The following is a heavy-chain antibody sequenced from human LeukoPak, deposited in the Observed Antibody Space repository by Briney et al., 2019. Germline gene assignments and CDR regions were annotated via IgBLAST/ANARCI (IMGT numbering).Heavy chain of an antibody. D-gene: IGHD2-15*01. V-gene: IGHV1-8*01. CDR3: ARLCSGGSCYSNYYYGMDV. Sequence: ASVKVPCKASGYTFTSYDINWVRQATGQGLEWMGWMNPNSGNTGYAQKFQGRVTMTRNTSISTAYMELSSLRSEDTAVYYCARLCSGGSCYSNYYYGMDVWGQGTTVTVSS. CDR2: MNPNSGNT. CDR1: GYTFTSYD. J-gene: IGHJ6*02.